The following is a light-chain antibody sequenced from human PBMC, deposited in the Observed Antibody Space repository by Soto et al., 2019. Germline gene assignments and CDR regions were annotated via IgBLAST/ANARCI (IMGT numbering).Light chain of an antibody. J-gene: IGLJ2*01. CDR3: QTWGAGIVL. CDR1: SGHSSYA. V-gene: IGLV4-69*01. Sequence: QSVLTQSPSASASLGASVKLTCTLSSGHSSYAIAWLQQQPDKGPRYLMKLNSDGSHTKGDGIPDRFSGSSSGAERYLTISSLQSEDEADYYYQTWGAGIVLFGGGTKVTVL. CDR2: LNSDGSH.